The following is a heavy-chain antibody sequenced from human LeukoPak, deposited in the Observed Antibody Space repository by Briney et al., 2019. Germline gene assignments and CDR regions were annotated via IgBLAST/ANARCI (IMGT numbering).Heavy chain of an antibody. J-gene: IGHJ4*02. CDR3: ARDYALGSSSSGGPMAN. V-gene: IGHV3-7*01. CDR1: GFTFSTYW. Sequence: GGSLRLSCAASGFTFSTYWMSWVRQAAGKGLEWVATIKQDGSEKYFVDSVKGRFTISKDNAKNSLYLQMTSLRADDTAVYYCARDYALGSSSSGGPMANWGQGTLVTVSS. D-gene: IGHD1-26*01. CDR2: IKQDGSEK.